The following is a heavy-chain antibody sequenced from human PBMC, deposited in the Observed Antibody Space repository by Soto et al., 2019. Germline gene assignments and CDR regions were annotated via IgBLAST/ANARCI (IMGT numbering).Heavy chain of an antibody. J-gene: IGHJ4*02. CDR1: GFTFSSYA. CDR3: AAMRGYSGYDLPLFLDY. D-gene: IGHD5-12*01. V-gene: IGHV3-23*01. CDR2: ISGSGGST. Sequence: EVQLLESGGGLVQPGGSLRLSCAASGFTFSSYAMSWVRQAPGKGLEWVSAISGSGGSTYYADSVKGRFTISRDNSKNTLYLQMNSLRAEDTAVYYCAAMRGYSGYDLPLFLDYWGQGTLVTVSS.